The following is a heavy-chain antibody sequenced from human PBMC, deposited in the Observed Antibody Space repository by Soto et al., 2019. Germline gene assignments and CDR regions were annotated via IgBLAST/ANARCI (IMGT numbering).Heavy chain of an antibody. Sequence: PGGSLRLSCAASGFIFSSYGMHWVRQAPGKGLEWVGVIWYDGSNKYYGDSVKGRFTISRDNSNNTLYVQLTSLRAEDTAVYYCARGLHSLFDYWGQGTLVTVSS. CDR1: GFIFSSYG. D-gene: IGHD2-21*01. CDR3: ARGLHSLFDY. V-gene: IGHV3-33*01. J-gene: IGHJ4*02. CDR2: IWYDGSNK.